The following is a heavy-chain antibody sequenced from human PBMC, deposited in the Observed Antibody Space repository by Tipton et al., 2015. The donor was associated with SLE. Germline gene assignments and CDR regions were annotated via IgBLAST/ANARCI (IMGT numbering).Heavy chain of an antibody. CDR1: NYTISTDYY. Sequence: LRLSCIVSNYTISTDYYWGWIRQSPEKGLEWIGSITHSGGTDYRPSLKSRVTISMDTSRNLFSLEVHSVTAADTAIYFCARGVPAMGWFDPWGQGTLVTVSS. D-gene: IGHD5-18*01. CDR3: ARGVPAMGWFDP. V-gene: IGHV4-38-2*02. CDR2: ITHSGGT. J-gene: IGHJ5*02.